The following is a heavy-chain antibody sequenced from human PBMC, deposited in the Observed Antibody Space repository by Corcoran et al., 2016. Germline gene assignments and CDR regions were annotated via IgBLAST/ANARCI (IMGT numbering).Heavy chain of an antibody. D-gene: IGHD2-2*01. J-gene: IGHJ6*02. Sequence: QVQLQQWGAGLLKPSETLSLTCAVYGGSFSGYYWSWIRQPPGKGLEWIGEINHSGSTNYNPSLKSRVTISVDTSKNQFSLKLSSVTAADTAVYYWARGASRSSTSWRWRYGMDVWGQGTTVTVSS. CDR1: GGSFSGYY. V-gene: IGHV4-34*01. CDR2: INHSGST. CDR3: ARGASRSSTSWRWRYGMDV.